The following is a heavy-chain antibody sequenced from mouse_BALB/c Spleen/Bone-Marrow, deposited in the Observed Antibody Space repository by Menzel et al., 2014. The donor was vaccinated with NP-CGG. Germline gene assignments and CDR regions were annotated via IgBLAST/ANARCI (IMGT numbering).Heavy chain of an antibody. Sequence: EVQLQESGRGLVQPGGSLKLSCAASGFTFSSYTMSWVRQTPEKRLEWVAYISNGGGSTYYPDTVKGRFTISRDNAKNTLYLQMSSLKSEDTAMYYCARRAGAYWGQGTLVTVSA. CDR1: GFTFSSYT. CDR2: ISNGGGST. CDR3: ARRAGAY. J-gene: IGHJ3*01. D-gene: IGHD3-3*01. V-gene: IGHV5-12-2*01.